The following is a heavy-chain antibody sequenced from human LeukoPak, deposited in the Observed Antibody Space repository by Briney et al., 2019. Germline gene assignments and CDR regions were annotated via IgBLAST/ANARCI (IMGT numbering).Heavy chain of an antibody. CDR1: GGTFSSYA. D-gene: IGHD3-22*01. CDR3: ARGPYYYDRSGYADT. V-gene: IGHV1-69*06. Sequence: SVKVSCKASGGTFSSYAISWVRQAPGQGLEWMGGIIPIFGTANYAQKFQGRVTITADKSTSTAYMEMSSLRSEDTAVYYCARGPYYYDRSGYADTWGQGTLVTVSS. J-gene: IGHJ5*02. CDR2: IIPIFGTA.